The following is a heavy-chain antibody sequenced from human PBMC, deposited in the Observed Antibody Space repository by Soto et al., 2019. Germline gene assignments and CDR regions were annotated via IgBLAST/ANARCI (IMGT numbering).Heavy chain of an antibody. D-gene: IGHD5-18*01. V-gene: IGHV1-46*01. CDR2: INPSDGST. Sequence: ASVKVSCKASGYTFTSYYMHWVRQAPGQGLEWMGIINPSDGSTSYPQKFQGRVTMTRDTSTSTVYMELSRLRSEDTAVYYCAKEDSFSHSLDYWGQGTLVTVS. J-gene: IGHJ4*02. CDR3: AKEDSFSHSLDY. CDR1: GYTFTSYY.